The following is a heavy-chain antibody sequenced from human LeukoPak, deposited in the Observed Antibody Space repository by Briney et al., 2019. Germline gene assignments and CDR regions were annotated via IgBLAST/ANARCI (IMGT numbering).Heavy chain of an antibody. J-gene: IGHJ5*02. CDR2: ISGSGDNT. CDR1: GFTFGVYA. CDR3: AQDIVVVVAATLP. Sequence: GGSLRLSCAASGFTFGVYAMGWVRQAPGKGLEWVSTISGSGDNTFYPDSVRGRFTISRDNSKNILYLQMNSLRAEDTAVYYCAQDIVVVVAATLPWGQGTLVTVSS. D-gene: IGHD2-15*01. V-gene: IGHV3-23*01.